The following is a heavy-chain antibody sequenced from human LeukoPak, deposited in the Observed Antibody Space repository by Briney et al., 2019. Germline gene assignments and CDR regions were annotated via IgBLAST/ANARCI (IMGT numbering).Heavy chain of an antibody. CDR3: AKRIQSAMATGY. D-gene: IGHD5-18*01. CDR1: GFTFSSYG. Sequence: GGSLRLSCAASGFTFSSYGMSWVRQAPGEGLEWVSAISGSGGSTYYADSVKGRFTISRDNSKNTLYLQMNSLRAEDTAVYYCAKRIQSAMATGYWGQGTLVTVSS. CDR2: ISGSGGST. V-gene: IGHV3-23*01. J-gene: IGHJ4*02.